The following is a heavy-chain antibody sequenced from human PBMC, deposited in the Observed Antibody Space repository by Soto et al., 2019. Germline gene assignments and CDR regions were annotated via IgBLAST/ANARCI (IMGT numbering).Heavy chain of an antibody. D-gene: IGHD3-22*01. J-gene: IGHJ3*02. CDR1: GGSFSSGGYS. CDR2: IYHSGST. CDR3: ARRAMIVDAFDI. V-gene: IGHV4-30-2*01. Sequence: QLQLQESGSGLVKPSQTLSLTCAVSGGSFSSGGYSWSWIRQPSGKGLEWIGYIYHSGSTYYNPSLKSRVTISVDRSKNQFSLKLSSVTAADTAVYYCARRAMIVDAFDIWGQGTMVTVSS.